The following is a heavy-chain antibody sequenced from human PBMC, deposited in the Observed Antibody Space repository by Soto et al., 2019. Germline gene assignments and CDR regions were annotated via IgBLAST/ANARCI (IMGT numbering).Heavy chain of an antibody. J-gene: IGHJ4*02. CDR3: ARGKAARRMPFDY. CDR1: GGSISSYY. V-gene: IGHV4-59*01. D-gene: IGHD2-2*01. CDR2: IYYSGST. Sequence: QVQLQESGPGLVKPSETLSLTCTVSGGSISSYYWSWIRQPPGKGLEWIGYIYYSGSTNYNPSLKSRVTISVDTAKNQFFLKLSSVTAADTAVYYCARGKAARRMPFDYWGQGTLVTVSS.